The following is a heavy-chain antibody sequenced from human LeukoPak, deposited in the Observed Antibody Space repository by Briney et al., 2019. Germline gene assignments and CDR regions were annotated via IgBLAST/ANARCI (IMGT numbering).Heavy chain of an antibody. Sequence: GGSLRLSCADSGFTFSSHWMHWVRQAPGKGLVWVSRIKYDASSTSYADSVKGRFTISRDNSKNTLYLQMNSLRAEDTAVYYCAKENIKYDSSGYYYPDYWGQGTLVTVSS. J-gene: IGHJ4*02. D-gene: IGHD3-22*01. V-gene: IGHV3-74*01. CDR1: GFTFSSHW. CDR2: IKYDASST. CDR3: AKENIKYDSSGYYYPDY.